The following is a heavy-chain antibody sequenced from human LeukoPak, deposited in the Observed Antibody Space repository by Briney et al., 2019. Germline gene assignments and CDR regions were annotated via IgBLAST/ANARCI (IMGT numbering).Heavy chain of an antibody. CDR3: ARDRLYDSDYYFDY. CDR1: GFTFSSYS. D-gene: IGHD3-9*01. Sequence: GGSLRLSCAASGFTFSSYSMNWVRQAPGKGLEWVSSISGSSSYIYYADSVKGRFTISRDNAKNSLYLQMNSLRAEDTAVYYCARDRLYDSDYYFDYWGQGTLVTVSS. J-gene: IGHJ4*02. V-gene: IGHV3-21*01. CDR2: ISGSSSYI.